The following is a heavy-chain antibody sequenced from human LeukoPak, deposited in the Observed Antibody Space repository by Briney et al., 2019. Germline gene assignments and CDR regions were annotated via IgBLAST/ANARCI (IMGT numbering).Heavy chain of an antibody. J-gene: IGHJ4*02. CDR1: RYTFTDYH. CDR3: ARTGVGSGLTY. Sequence: ASVKVSCKASRYTFTDYHIYWLRQAPGQGLEWMAWIFPKTGATTYAREFQGRVTLTSDTSIRTAYMDLRALTSDDTAVYFCARTGVGSGLTYWGQGTQVTVSS. CDR2: IFPKTGAT. V-gene: IGHV1-2*02. D-gene: IGHD3-22*01.